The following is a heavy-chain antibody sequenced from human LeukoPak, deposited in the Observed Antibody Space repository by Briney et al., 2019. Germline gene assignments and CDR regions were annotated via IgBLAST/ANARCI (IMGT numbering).Heavy chain of an antibody. CDR1: GGTFSSYA. Sequence: GSSVKVSCKASGGTFSSYAISWVRQAPGQGLEWMGGIIPIFGTANYAQKFQGRVTITADESTSTAYMELSSLRSEDTAVYYCARKGSGSYSYYYYYYGMDVWAKGPRSPSP. J-gene: IGHJ6*02. V-gene: IGHV1-69*01. D-gene: IGHD3-10*01. CDR2: IIPIFGTA. CDR3: ARKGSGSYSYYYYYYGMDV.